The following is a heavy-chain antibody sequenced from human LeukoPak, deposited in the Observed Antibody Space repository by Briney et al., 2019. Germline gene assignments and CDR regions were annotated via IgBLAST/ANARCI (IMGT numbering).Heavy chain of an antibody. J-gene: IGHJ4*02. CDR3: ARDSRAYCSSTSCYSFDY. CDR1: RFTFSTYA. V-gene: IGHV3-48*04. D-gene: IGHD2-2*02. CDR2: ISSSGSTI. Sequence: PGGSLRLSCAASRFTFSTYAMSWVRQAPGKGLEWVSYISSSGSTIYYADSVKGRFTISRDNAKNSLYLQMNSLRAEDTAVYYCARDSRAYCSSTSCYSFDYWGQGTLVTVSS.